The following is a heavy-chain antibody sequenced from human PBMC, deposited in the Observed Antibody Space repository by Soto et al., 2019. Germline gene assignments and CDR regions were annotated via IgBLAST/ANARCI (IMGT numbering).Heavy chain of an antibody. V-gene: IGHV5-51*01. Sequence: PGESLKISCKGSGYSFTSYWIGWVRQMPGKGLEWMGIIYPEDSDTRYSPSFQGQVTISADKSIYTAYLQWGSLKASETAMYYCERHTKYSSSPRYFDYWGQGTLVTVSS. D-gene: IGHD6-6*01. CDR3: ERHTKYSSSPRYFDY. CDR1: GYSFTSYW. J-gene: IGHJ4*02. CDR2: IYPEDSDT.